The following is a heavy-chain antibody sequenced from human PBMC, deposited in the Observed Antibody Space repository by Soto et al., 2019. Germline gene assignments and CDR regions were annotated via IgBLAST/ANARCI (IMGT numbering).Heavy chain of an antibody. CDR3: VKEMTVTYSSHGPDGGVLDY. J-gene: IGHJ4*02. CDR2: ISWDGGST. D-gene: IGHD6-13*01. V-gene: IGHV3-43*01. Sequence: GGSLRLSCAASGFTFDDYTMHWVRQAPGKGLEWVSLISWDGGSTYYADSVKGRFTISRDNSKNSLYLQMNSLRTEDTALYYCVKEMTVTYSSHGPDGGVLDYWGQGTLVTVSS. CDR1: GFTFDDYT.